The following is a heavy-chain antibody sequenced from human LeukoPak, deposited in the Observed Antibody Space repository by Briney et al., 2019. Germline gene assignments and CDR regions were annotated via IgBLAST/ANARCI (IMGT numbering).Heavy chain of an antibody. CDR2: IYHSGST. D-gene: IGHD3-10*01. CDR1: GYSITSGYY. Sequence: PSETLSLTCSVSGYSITSGYYWGWIRQPPGKGLEWIGTIYHSGSTYYNPSLKSRVTISLDTSRNQFSLKLNSVTAADTAVYYCAKSNGYGLVDIWGQGTMVTVSS. CDR3: AKSNGYGLVDI. J-gene: IGHJ3*02. V-gene: IGHV4-38-2*02.